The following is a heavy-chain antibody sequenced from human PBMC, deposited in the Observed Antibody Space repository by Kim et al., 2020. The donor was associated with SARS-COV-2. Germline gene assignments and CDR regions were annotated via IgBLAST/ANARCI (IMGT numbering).Heavy chain of an antibody. V-gene: IGHV3-21*01. D-gene: IGHD3-10*01. CDR2: ISITSSYI. CDR3: AKHKGIRGVRYDGWDV. J-gene: IGHJ6*02. CDR1: GFNFSIYS. Sequence: GGSLRLSCATSGFNFSIYSMDWVRQAPGKGLEWVSSISITSSYIHYSDSLKGRITVSRDNARNSLFLQLSSLRTEDTAVYYCAKHKGIRGVRYDGWDVGGRGTTVTFS.